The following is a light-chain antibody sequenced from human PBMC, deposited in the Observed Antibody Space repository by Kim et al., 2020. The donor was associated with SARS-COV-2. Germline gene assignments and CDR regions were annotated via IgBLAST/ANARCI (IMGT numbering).Light chain of an antibody. Sequence: SPGERVTLSCRASQSVSSNIAWYQQKPGQAPRLLIYGVSTTATGIPARFSGGGSGTEFTLTISSLQSEDSAVYFCQQYDNWPPWTFGQGTKVDIK. J-gene: IGKJ1*01. V-gene: IGKV3-15*01. CDR3: QQYDNWPPWT. CDR2: GVS. CDR1: QSVSSN.